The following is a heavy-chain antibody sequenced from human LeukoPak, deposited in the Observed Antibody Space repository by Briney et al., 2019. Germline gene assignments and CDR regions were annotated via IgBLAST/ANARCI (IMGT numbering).Heavy chain of an antibody. CDR2: ISISSSYV. CDR3: ARDIRVRTHLWSGMDV. CDR1: GFTFTTYS. V-gene: IGHV3-21*06. D-gene: IGHD5-18*01. Sequence: GGSMRISCAASGFTFTTYSMNLVRQAPGKRLEWVSSISISSSYVYYAASVKGRFTISRDNAKNTLYLQMHSLRVEDTAVYYCARDIRVRTHLWSGMDVWGKGTTVTVSS. J-gene: IGHJ6*03.